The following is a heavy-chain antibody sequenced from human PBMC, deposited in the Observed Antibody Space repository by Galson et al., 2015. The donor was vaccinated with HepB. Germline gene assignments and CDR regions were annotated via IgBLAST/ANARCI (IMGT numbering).Heavy chain of an antibody. CDR3: HTTTVTTGYYAMDV. D-gene: IGHD4-17*01. CDR1: GFTFSSYV. J-gene: IGHJ6*02. CDR2: INSDGSST. V-gene: IGHV3-74*01. Sequence: SLRLSCAASGFTFSSYVMHWVRQAPGKGLVWVSRINSDGSSTGYADSVKGRFTISRDNAKNTLFLQMNSLRAEDTAVYYCHTTTVTTGYYAMDVWGQGTTVTVSS.